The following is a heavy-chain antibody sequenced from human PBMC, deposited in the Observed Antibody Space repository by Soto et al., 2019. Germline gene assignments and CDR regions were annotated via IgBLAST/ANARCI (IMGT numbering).Heavy chain of an antibody. CDR2: INPIFGTA. Sequence: GPSANLACKGPGGNNSGYAISWVRQVPGQELESLLRINPIFGTANYAQKFQGRVTITADESTRTAYMELSSLRSEDTAVYYCASSVKDYYDSSGYYLGAFDIWGQGTMVTVS. J-gene: IGHJ3*02. V-gene: IGHV1-69*13. D-gene: IGHD3-22*01. CDR1: GGNNSGYA. CDR3: ASSVKDYYDSSGYYLGAFDI.